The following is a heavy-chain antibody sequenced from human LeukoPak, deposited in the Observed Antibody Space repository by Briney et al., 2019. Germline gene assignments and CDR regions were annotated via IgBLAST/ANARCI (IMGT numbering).Heavy chain of an antibody. CDR2: ISSSYSTI. D-gene: IGHD6-19*01. Sequence: GGSLRLSCAASGFTFSSYEMNWVRQAPGKGLECVSCISSSYSTIYYADSVKGRFTISRDNAKNSLYLQMNSLRAEDTAVYYCARSPTGSGWYYFDYWGQGTLVAVSS. J-gene: IGHJ4*02. CDR1: GFTFSSYE. V-gene: IGHV3-48*03. CDR3: ARSPTGSGWYYFDY.